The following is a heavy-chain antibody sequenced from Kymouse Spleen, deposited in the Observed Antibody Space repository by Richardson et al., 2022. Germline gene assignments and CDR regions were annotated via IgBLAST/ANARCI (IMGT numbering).Heavy chain of an antibody. CDR3: AKEDYYGSGSP. J-gene: IGHJ5*02. CDR2: ISYDGSNK. Sequence: QVQLVESGGGVVQPGRSLRLSCAASGFTFSSYGMHWVRQAPGKGLEWVAVISYDGSNKYYADSVKGRFTISRDNSKNTLYLQMNSLRAEDTAVYYCAKEDYYGSGSPWGQGTLVTVSS. D-gene: IGHD3-10*01. V-gene: IGHV3-30*18. CDR1: GFTFSSYG.